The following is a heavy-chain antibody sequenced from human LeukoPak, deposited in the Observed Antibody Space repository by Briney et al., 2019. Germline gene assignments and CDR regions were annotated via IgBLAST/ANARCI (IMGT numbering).Heavy chain of an antibody. D-gene: IGHD1-26*01. J-gene: IGHJ4*02. Sequence: GGSLRLSGAASGFTFSSYWMSWVRQAPGKGLEWVAFIRYDGSNKYYADSVKGRFTISRDNSKNTLYLQMNSLRAEDTAVYYCAKPGVGALGYWGQGTLVTVSS. CDR3: AKPGVGALGY. CDR1: GFTFSSYW. CDR2: IRYDGSNK. V-gene: IGHV3-30*02.